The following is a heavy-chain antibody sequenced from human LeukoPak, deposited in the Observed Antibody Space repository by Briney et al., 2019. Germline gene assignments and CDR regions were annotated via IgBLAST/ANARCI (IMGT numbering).Heavy chain of an antibody. D-gene: IGHD3-16*02. J-gene: IGHJ4*02. CDR3: ARGPGTFGGVIVSDFDY. CDR2: INPNSGGT. V-gene: IGHV1-2*02. Sequence: ASVKVSCKASGYTFTGYYMHWVRQAPGQGLGWMGWINPNSGGTNYAQKFQGRVTMTRDTSISTAYMELSRLRSDDTAVYYCARGPGTFGGVIVSDFDYWGQGTLVTVSS. CDR1: GYTFTGYY.